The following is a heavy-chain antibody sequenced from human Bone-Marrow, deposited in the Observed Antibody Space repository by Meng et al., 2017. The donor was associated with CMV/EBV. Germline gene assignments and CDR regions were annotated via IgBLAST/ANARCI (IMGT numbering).Heavy chain of an antibody. CDR1: NFSNYG. CDR3: ATDRGTYYDFWSGYGFDY. Sequence: NFSNYGMHWVRQAPGKGLEWVALISFDGTNKYYADSVKGRFTISRDNSKNTLYLQMNSLRPEDTAVYYCATDRGTYYDFWSGYGFDYWGQGTLVTVSS. V-gene: IGHV3-30*03. D-gene: IGHD3-3*01. CDR2: ISFDGTNK. J-gene: IGHJ4*02.